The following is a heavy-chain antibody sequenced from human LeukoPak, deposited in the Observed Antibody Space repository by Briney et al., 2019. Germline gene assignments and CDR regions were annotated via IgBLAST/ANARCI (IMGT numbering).Heavy chain of an antibody. CDR1: GFTFSSYA. V-gene: IGHV3-23*01. D-gene: IGHD6-13*01. J-gene: IGHJ4*02. CDR2: ISGSGGST. CDR3: TIIQIAAAGTFDY. Sequence: GGSLRLSCAASGFTFSSYAMSWVRQAPGKGLEWVSAISGSGGSTYYADSVKGRFTISRDNSKNTLYLQMNSLRAEDTAVYYCTIIQIAAAGTFDYWGQGTLVTVSS.